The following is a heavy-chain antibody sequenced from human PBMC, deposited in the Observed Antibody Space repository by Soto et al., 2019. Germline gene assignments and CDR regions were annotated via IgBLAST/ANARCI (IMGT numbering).Heavy chain of an antibody. CDR1: GFTFSSYG. Sequence: GGSLRLSCAASGFTFSSYGMHWVRQAPGKGLEWVAVISYDGSNKYYADSVKGRFTISRDNSKNTLYLQMNSLRAKDTAVYYCEKDIRQQLVPWFDTWGQGTLVTVSS. V-gene: IGHV3-30*18. D-gene: IGHD6-13*01. CDR3: EKDIRQQLVPWFDT. J-gene: IGHJ5*02. CDR2: ISYDGSNK.